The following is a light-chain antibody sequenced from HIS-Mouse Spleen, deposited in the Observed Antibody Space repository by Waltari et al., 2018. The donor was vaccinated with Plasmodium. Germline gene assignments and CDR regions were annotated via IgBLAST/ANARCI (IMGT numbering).Light chain of an antibody. Sequence: EIVMTQSPATLSASPGERDTLSCRASRRVSSHLAWYQQTPGQAPRLLIYGASTRATGIPARFSGSGSGTEFTLTISSLQSEDFAVYYCQQYNNWSFTFGPGTKVDIK. V-gene: IGKV3-15*01. CDR2: GAS. J-gene: IGKJ3*01. CDR3: QQYNNWSFT. CDR1: RRVSSH.